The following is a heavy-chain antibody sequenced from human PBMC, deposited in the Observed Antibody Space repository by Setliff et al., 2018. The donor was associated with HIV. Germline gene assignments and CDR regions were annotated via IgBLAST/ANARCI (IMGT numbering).Heavy chain of an antibody. V-gene: IGHV4-4*02. J-gene: IGHJ3*02. CDR3: AGGWGWNDDESSGRPQYAFDI. CDR2: IYHSGST. D-gene: IGHD3-22*01. Sequence: SETLSLTCAVSGGSISSNNWWSWVRQPPGKGLEWIGEIYHSGSTNYNPSLKSRVSISVDKSKNQFSLKLSSVTAADTAVYYCAGGWGWNDDESSGRPQYAFDIWGQGAMVTVSS. CDR1: GGSISSNNW.